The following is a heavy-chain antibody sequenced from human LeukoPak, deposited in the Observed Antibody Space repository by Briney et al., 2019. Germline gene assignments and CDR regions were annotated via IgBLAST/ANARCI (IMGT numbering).Heavy chain of an antibody. Sequence: PSETLSLTCAVHGGSFSGYYWSWIRQPPGKGLEWIGEINHSGSTNYNPSLKSRVTISVDTSKNQFSLKLSSVTAADTAVYYCARGKLCGGDCYQPPEDYWGQGTLVTVSS. V-gene: IGHV4-34*01. D-gene: IGHD2-21*02. J-gene: IGHJ4*02. CDR2: INHSGST. CDR1: GGSFSGYY. CDR3: ARGKLCGGDCYQPPEDY.